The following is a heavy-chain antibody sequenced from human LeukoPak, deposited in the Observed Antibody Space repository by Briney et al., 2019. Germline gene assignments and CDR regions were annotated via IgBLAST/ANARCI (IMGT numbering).Heavy chain of an antibody. CDR3: ARDGAIYLHNLFGYYYGMDV. D-gene: IGHD3-10*02. Sequence: ASVKVSCKASGYTFTGYYMHWVRQAPGQGLEWMGWINPNSGNTGYAQKFQGRVTMTRNTSISTAYMELSSLRSEDTAVYYCARDGAIYLHNLFGYYYGMDVWGQGTTVTVSS. J-gene: IGHJ6*02. CDR1: GYTFTGYY. CDR2: INPNSGNT. V-gene: IGHV1-8*02.